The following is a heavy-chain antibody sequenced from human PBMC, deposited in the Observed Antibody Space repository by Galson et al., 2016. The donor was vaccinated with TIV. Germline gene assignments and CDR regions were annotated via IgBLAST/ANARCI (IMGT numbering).Heavy chain of an antibody. Sequence: LRLSCAVSGFTVNAYHMSWVRQAPGKGLEWVTVIYSGGDTYYSDSVKGRLTITRDNSKNTVHLQMNSLRDEDTAVYYCARKDSSVHGDLRGAFDVWGQGTKVIVSS. CDR2: IYSGGDT. D-gene: IGHD4-17*01. CDR3: ARKDSSVHGDLRGAFDV. V-gene: IGHV3-53*01. J-gene: IGHJ3*01. CDR1: GFTVNAYH.